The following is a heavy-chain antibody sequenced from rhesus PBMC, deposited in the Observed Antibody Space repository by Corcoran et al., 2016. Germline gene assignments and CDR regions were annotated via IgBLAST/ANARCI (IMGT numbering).Heavy chain of an antibody. CDR3: AKDGVVVSATPWYFEF. J-gene: IGHJ1*01. V-gene: IGHV3S5*01. D-gene: IGHD2-8*01. CDR1: GFTFSSYG. Sequence: EVQLVESGGGLVQPGGSLRLSFAASGFTFSSYGMSWVRQAPGKGLEWVSFIINGGRSTDDADSVMGRVTISRDNSKNTLSLQMNSLRAEDTAGYYWAKDGVVVSATPWYFEFWGQGALVTVSS. CDR2: FIINGGRST.